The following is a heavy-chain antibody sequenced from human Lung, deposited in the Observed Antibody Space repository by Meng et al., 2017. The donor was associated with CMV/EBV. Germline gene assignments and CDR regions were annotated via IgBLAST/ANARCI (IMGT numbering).Heavy chain of an antibody. CDR1: GFTFSSYS. J-gene: IGHJ6*02. CDR3: TRDVSPRSSAYFAIYYFYALDV. V-gene: IGHV3-21*01. Sequence: GGSLRLXCAASGFTFSSYSMNWVRQAPGKGLEWVSSISNSGAYIYYADSVKGRFSISRDNAQNSLYLHMNSLGAEDTAVYYCTRDVSPRSSAYFAIYYFYALDVWXQGTRVTVSS. D-gene: IGHD2-21*01. CDR2: ISNSGAYI.